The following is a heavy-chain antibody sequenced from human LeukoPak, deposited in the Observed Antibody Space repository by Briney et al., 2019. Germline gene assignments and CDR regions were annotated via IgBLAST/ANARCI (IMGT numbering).Heavy chain of an antibody. CDR2: ISAYNGNT. Sequence: GASVKVSCKVSGYTLTELSMHWVRQAPGQGLEWMGWISAYNGNTNYAQKLQGRVTMTTDTSTSTAYMELRSLRSDDTAVYYCARDVAPVVVIRGDAFDIWGQGTMVTVSS. CDR1: GYTLTELS. J-gene: IGHJ3*02. CDR3: ARDVAPVVVIRGDAFDI. D-gene: IGHD3-22*01. V-gene: IGHV1-18*01.